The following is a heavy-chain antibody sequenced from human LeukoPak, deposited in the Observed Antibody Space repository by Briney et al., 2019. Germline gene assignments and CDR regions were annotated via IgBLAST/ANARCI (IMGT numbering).Heavy chain of an antibody. V-gene: IGHV4-39*01. CDR1: GGSISSSSYY. J-gene: IGHJ4*02. Sequence: PSETLSLTCTVSGGSISSSSYYWGWIRQPPGKGLEWIGSIYYSGSTYYHPSLKRQVTMSVYTSKNQFSLKLSSVTAPNTVVYSCARHRRKYSSSWDSGGVCDHWGQGTLVTVSS. CDR3: ARHRRKYSSSWDSGGVCDH. D-gene: IGHD6-13*01. CDR2: IYYSGST.